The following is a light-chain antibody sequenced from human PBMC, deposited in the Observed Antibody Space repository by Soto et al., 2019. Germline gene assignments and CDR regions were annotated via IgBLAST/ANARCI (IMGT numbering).Light chain of an antibody. V-gene: IGLV2-8*01. J-gene: IGLJ2*01. CDR3: SSYGGTNNLV. CDR2: EVS. CDR1: SSDVGGYEY. Sequence: QSALTQPPSASGSPGQSVTIFCTGTSSDVGGYEYVSWYQQYPGKAPKLMIYEVSERPSGVHDRCSGSKSGNTASLTVSGLQAEDEADYYCSSYGGTNNLVFGGGTQLPVL.